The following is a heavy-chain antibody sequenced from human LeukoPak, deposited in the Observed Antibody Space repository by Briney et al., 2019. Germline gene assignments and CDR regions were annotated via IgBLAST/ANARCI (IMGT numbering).Heavy chain of an antibody. CDR1: GFNFSSYW. V-gene: IGHV3-7*01. CDR2: IKQDGSEK. CDR3: ARDLDFWSGYYYY. J-gene: IGHJ4*02. Sequence: PGGSLRLSCAASGFNFSSYWMSWVRQAPGKGLEWVANIKQDGSEKYYVDSVKGRFTISRDNAKNSLYLQMNSLRAEDTAVYYCARDLDFWSGYYYYWGQGTLVTVSS. D-gene: IGHD3-3*01.